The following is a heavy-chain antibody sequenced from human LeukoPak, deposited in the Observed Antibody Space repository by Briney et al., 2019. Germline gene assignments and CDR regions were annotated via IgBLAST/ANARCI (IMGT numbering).Heavy chain of an antibody. Sequence: GGSLRLSCAASGFTVSSNYMSWVRQAPGKGLEWVSVIYSGGSTYYADSVKGRFTISRDNSKNTLYLQMNSLRAEDTAVYYCARDMVNWRLKSPFYGMDVWGQGTTVTVSS. J-gene: IGHJ6*02. CDR3: ARDMVNWRLKSPFYGMDV. CDR1: GFTVSSNY. CDR2: IYSGGST. V-gene: IGHV3-66*01. D-gene: IGHD3-10*01.